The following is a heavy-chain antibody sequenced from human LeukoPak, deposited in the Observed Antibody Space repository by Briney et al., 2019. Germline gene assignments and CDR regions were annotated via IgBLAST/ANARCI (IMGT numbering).Heavy chain of an antibody. CDR1: GFTFSKYW. V-gene: IGHV3-74*01. J-gene: IGHJ4*02. CDR3: ATKQWLAPPPDS. Sequence: GGSLRLSCAASGFTFSKYWMLWVRQAPGKGLESVSRINTDGTVTTYADSVKGRFTVSRDNADNTMFLQMNSVKDEDTAVYYCATKQWLAPPPDSWGQGTPVTVSS. D-gene: IGHD6-19*01. CDR2: INTDGTVT.